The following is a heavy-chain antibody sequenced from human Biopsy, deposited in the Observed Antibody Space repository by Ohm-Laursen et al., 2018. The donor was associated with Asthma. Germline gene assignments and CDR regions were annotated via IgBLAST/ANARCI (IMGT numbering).Heavy chain of an antibody. V-gene: IGHV1-69*13. CDR3: ARCQVGYSSGWSLLLKKIYYSGMDV. Sequence: VKISCKAPGGTFSNFAISWVRQAPGRGLEWLGGIMTVFGTTNYAQKFQGRVTITADESTSTAYMEVTSLRSEDTAIYYCARCQVGYSSGWSLLLKKIYYSGMDVWGQGTAVTVSS. D-gene: IGHD6-19*01. CDR2: IMTVFGTT. J-gene: IGHJ6*02. CDR1: GGTFSNFA.